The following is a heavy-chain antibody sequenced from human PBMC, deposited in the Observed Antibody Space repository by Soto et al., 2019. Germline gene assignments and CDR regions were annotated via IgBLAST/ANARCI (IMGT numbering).Heavy chain of an antibody. CDR1: GFPFTSCA. J-gene: IGHJ3*02. V-gene: IGHV3-23*01. D-gene: IGHD6-19*01. CDR3: AKPRTHVAVSDPDAFDM. CDR2: INAYGSST. Sequence: GGSLRLSCTASGFPFTSCAMNWVRQAPGKGLEWVSSINAYGSSTYYADSVKGRFTISRDNSKNTLYLQMSSLRAEDTAFYFCAKPRTHVAVSDPDAFDMWGQGTLVTVSS.